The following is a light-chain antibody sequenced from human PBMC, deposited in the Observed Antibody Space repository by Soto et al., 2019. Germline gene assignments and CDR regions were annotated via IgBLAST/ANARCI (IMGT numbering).Light chain of an antibody. Sequence: QSVLTQPPSASGTPGQTVTISCPGSSSNIGTKYVYWYQQFPGTAPKLLIYRNNHRASGVPDRFSGSKSGTSASLAITGLRSEDEAEYHCAAYDDSLSGVVFGGGTQLTVL. CDR3: AAYDDSLSGVV. V-gene: IGLV1-47*01. CDR2: RNN. J-gene: IGLJ2*01. CDR1: SSNIGTKY.